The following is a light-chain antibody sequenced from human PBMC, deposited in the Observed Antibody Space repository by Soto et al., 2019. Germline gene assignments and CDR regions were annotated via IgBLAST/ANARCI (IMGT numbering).Light chain of an antibody. CDR2: KAS. J-gene: IGKJ2*01. V-gene: IGKV1-5*03. CDR3: QQYNSYSPYT. Sequence: DIQMTQSPSTLSASVGDRVTITCRASQSISSWLAWYHQKPGKAPKLLIYKASSLESGVPSRFSGSESGTEFPLTISSLQPDDFATYSCQQYNSYSPYTFGQGTKLEIK. CDR1: QSISSW.